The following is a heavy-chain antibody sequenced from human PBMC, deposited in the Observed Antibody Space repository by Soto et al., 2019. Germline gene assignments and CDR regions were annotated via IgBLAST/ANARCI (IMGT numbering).Heavy chain of an antibody. CDR2: IYYSGST. CDR3: ARDRGGRTKYSGSPRDCGMDV. V-gene: IGHV4-31*03. J-gene: IGHJ6*02. D-gene: IGHD1-26*01. Sequence: LSETLSPTCTVSGGSISSGGYYWSWIRQHPGKGLEWIGYIYYSGSTYYNPSLKSRVTISVDTSKNQFSLKLSSVTAADTAVYYCARDRGGRTKYSGSPRDCGMDVWGQGTTVTVSS. CDR1: GGSISSGGYY.